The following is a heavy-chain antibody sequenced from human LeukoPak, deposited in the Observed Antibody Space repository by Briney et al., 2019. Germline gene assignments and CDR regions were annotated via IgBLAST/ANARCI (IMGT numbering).Heavy chain of an antibody. CDR2: ISYDGSNK. CDR1: GFTFSSYA. CDR3: ARDYPPPYYYDSSGYSYDAFDI. D-gene: IGHD3-22*01. J-gene: IGHJ3*02. V-gene: IGHV3-30-3*01. Sequence: GGSLRLSCAASGFTFSSYAMHWVRQAPGKGLEWVAVISYDGSNKYYADSVKGRFTISRDNSKNTLYLQMNSLRAEDTAVYYCARDYPPPYYYDSSGYSYDAFDIWGQGTMVTVSS.